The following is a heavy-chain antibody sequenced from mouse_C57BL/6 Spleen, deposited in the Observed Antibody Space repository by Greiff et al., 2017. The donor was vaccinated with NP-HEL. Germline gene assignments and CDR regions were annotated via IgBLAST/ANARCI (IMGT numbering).Heavy chain of an antibody. J-gene: IGHJ1*03. D-gene: IGHD3-2*02. Sequence: EVKLEESGGGLVKPGGSLKLSCAASGFTFSSYTMSWVRQTPEKRLEWVATISGGGGNTYYPDSVKGRFTISRDNAKNTLYLQMSSLRSEDTALYYCARHQGLDWYFDVWGTGTTVTVSS. CDR2: ISGGGGNT. V-gene: IGHV5-9*01. CDR3: ARHQGLDWYFDV. CDR1: GFTFSSYT.